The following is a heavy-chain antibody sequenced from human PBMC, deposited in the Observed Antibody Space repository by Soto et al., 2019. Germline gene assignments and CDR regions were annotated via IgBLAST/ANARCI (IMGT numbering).Heavy chain of an antibody. CDR1: GFTFSDYY. V-gene: IGHV3-11*06. Sequence: QVQLVESGGGLVKPGGSLRLACAAPGFTFSDYYMSWVRQAPGKGLEWVSFISLGDSYKKTADSVKGRFTISRDNAQNALYLQMNSLRAEDTGLYYCVRESRTDEDGYDARGYYFDYWGQGTLVTVSS. D-gene: IGHD5-12*01. J-gene: IGHJ4*02. CDR3: VRESRTDEDGYDARGYYFDY. CDR2: ISLGDSYK.